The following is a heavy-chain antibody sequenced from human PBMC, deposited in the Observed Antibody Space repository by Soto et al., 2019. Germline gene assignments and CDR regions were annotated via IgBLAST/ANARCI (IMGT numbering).Heavy chain of an antibody. D-gene: IGHD3-3*01. V-gene: IGHV4-34*01. CDR1: GGSFSGYY. J-gene: IGHJ4*02. CDR2: INHSGST. CDR3: ARGRRYDFWSGYYPY. Sequence: SETLSLTCAVYGGSFSGYYWSWIRQPPGKGLEWIGEINHSGSTNYNPSLKSRVTISVDTSKNQFSLKLSSVTAADTAVYYCARGRRYDFWSGYYPYWGQGTLVTVSS.